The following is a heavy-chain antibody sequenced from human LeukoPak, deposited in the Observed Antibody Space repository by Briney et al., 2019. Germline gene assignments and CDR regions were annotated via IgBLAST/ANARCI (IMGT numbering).Heavy chain of an antibody. CDR3: ARALGSSSDY. CDR1: GFTFSTYW. CDR2: TNDDGSTT. J-gene: IGHJ4*02. D-gene: IGHD3-10*01. V-gene: IGHV3-74*01. Sequence: GGSLRLSCAASGFTFSTYWMTWVRQAPGKGLVWVSRTNDDGSTTNYADSVKDRFTISRDNAKNTLYLQMNSLRAEDTAVYYCARALGSSSDYWGQGTLVTVAS.